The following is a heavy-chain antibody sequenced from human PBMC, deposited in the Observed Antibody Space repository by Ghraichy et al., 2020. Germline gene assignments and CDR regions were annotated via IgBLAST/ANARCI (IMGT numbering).Heavy chain of an antibody. D-gene: IGHD3-10*01. CDR2: IIPTLGIA. J-gene: IGHJ4*02. Sequence: SVKVSCKASGGTFSSHGISWVRQAPGQGPEWIGRIIPTLGIANYAGEFLGRLTITADASTGSADMELRNLTFEDTAVYYCAGGVGMYSESYIFDVWGQGTLVTVSS. CDR1: GGTFSSHG. CDR3: AGGVGMYSESYIFDV. V-gene: IGHV1-69*04.